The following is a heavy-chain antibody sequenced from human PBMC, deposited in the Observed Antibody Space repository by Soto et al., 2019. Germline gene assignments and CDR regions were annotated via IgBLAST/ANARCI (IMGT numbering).Heavy chain of an antibody. Sequence: SETLSLTCIVSGGSISSGGYSWSWIRQPPGKGLEWIGYIYHSGSTYYNPSLKSRVTISVDRSKNQFSLKLSSVTAADTAVYYCARGLTMVRGVRVWFDPWGQGTLDIVSS. CDR2: IYHSGST. CDR1: GGSISSGGYS. D-gene: IGHD3-10*01. J-gene: IGHJ5*02. V-gene: IGHV4-30-2*01. CDR3: ARGLTMVRGVRVWFDP.